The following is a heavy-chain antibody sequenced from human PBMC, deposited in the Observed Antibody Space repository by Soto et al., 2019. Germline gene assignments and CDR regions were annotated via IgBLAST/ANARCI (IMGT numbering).Heavy chain of an antibody. J-gene: IGHJ3*02. V-gene: IGHV4-59*01. CDR3: ARDREAVDAFDI. Sequence: QVQLQESGPGLVKPSETLSLTCTVSGGSISSYYWSWIRQPPGKGLEWIGYIYYSGSTNYNPSLKSRVTLSVDTSKNQFSLKLSSVTAADTAVYYCARDREAVDAFDIWGQGTMVTVSS. CDR2: IYYSGST. CDR1: GGSISSYY. D-gene: IGHD6-19*01.